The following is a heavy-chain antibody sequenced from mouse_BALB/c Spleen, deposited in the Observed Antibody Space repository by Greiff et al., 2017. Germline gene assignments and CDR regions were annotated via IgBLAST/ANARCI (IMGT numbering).Heavy chain of an antibody. J-gene: IGHJ3*01. D-gene: IGHD2-4*01. V-gene: IGHV1-63*02. CDR3: ARGDGDYGFAY. CDR2: IYPGGGYT. CDR1: GYTFTNYW. Sequence: QVQLQQSGAELVRPGTSVKISCKASGYTFTNYWLGWVKQRPGHGLEWIGDIYPGGGYTNYNEKFKGKATLTADTSSSTAYMQLSSLTSEDSAVYFCARGDGDYGFAYWGQGTLVTVSA.